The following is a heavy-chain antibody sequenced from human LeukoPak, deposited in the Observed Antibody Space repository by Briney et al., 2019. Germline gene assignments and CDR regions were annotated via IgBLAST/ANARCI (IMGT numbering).Heavy chain of an antibody. D-gene: IGHD4-17*01. V-gene: IGHV4-61*08. J-gene: IGHJ4*02. CDR1: GGSVISGGYY. CDR3: ARVPTSTTARGYFDY. CDR2: IYYSGST. Sequence: PSETLSLTCTVSGGSVISGGYYWSWIWQPPGKGLEWIGYIYYSGSTTYNPSLKSRVTISVDTSKNKFSLKLSSVTAADTAVYYCARVPTSTTARGYFDYWGQGTLVTVSS.